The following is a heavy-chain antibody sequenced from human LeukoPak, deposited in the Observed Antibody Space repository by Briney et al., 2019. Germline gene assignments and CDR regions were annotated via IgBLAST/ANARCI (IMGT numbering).Heavy chain of an antibody. CDR1: GGSISSYY. D-gene: IGHD6-13*01. CDR2: IYYSGST. J-gene: IGHJ6*02. Sequence: PSETLSLTCTVSGGSISSYYWSWIRQPPRKGLEWIGYIYYSGSTNYNPSLKSRVTISVDTSKNQFSLKLSSVTAADTAVYYCARDGNWGIADNYYYYGMDVWGQGTTVTVPS. V-gene: IGHV4-59*01. CDR3: ARDGNWGIADNYYYYGMDV.